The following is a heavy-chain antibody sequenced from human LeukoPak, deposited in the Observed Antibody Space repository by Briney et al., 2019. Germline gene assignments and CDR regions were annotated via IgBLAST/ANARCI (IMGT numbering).Heavy chain of an antibody. Sequence: PSETLSLTCTVSGGSVSSGSYYWSWLRQPPGKGLEWIGYIYYSGSTNYDPSLKSRVTISVDTSKNQFSLKLSSVTAADTAVYYCARTPRTYYDFWSGPGHFDYWGQGTLVTVSS. V-gene: IGHV4-61*01. D-gene: IGHD3-3*01. CDR1: GGSVSSGSYY. CDR2: IYYSGST. J-gene: IGHJ4*02. CDR3: ARTPRTYYDFWSGPGHFDY.